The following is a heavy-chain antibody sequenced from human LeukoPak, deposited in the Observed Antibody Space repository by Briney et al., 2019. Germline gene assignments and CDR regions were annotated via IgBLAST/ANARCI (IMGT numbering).Heavy chain of an antibody. D-gene: IGHD6-19*01. J-gene: IGHJ6*03. Sequence: ASVKVSCKASGYTFTGYYMHWVRQAPGQGLEWMGRINPNSGGTNYAQKFQGRVTMTRDTSISTAYMELSRLRSDDTAVYYCARDPGGAGDYYYYMDVWGKGTTVTVSS. CDR3: ARDPGGAGDYYYYMDV. V-gene: IGHV1-2*06. CDR1: GYTFTGYY. CDR2: INPNSGGT.